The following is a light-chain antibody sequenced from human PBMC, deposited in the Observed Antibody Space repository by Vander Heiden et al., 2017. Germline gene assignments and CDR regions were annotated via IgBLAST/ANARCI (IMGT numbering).Light chain of an antibody. J-gene: IGKJ3*01. V-gene: IGKV3-15*01. CDR1: QSVSSN. CDR2: GAS. CDR3: QQYNNWPPAFT. Sequence: EIVMTQSPATLSVSPGESATLSCRASQSVSSNLAWYQQKPGQAPRLLIYGASTRATGIPARFSGSGSGTEFTLTISSLQSEDFAVYYCQQYNNWPPAFTFGPGTKVDIK.